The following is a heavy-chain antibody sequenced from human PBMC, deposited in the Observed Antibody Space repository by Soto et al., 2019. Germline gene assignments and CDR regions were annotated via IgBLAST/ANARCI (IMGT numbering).Heavy chain of an antibody. CDR2: IKQDGSEK. CDR3: ARDSPFVAPSSGSSTREYYYCYMDV. V-gene: IGHV3-7*01. D-gene: IGHD6-6*01. J-gene: IGHJ6*03. CDR1: GFTFSSYW. Sequence: GGSLRLSCAASGFTFSSYWMSWVRQAPGKGLEWVANIKQDGSEKYYVDSVKGRFTISRDNAKNSLYLQMNSLRAEDTAVYYCARDSPFVAPSSGSSTREYYYCYMDVWGKGTTVTVSS.